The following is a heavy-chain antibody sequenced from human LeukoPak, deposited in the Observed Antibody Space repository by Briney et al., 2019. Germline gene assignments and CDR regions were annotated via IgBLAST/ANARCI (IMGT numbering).Heavy chain of an antibody. D-gene: IGHD5-12*01. J-gene: IGHJ6*02. Sequence: GASVKVSCKASGYTFSSCAMNWVRQAPGQGLEWMGWINTNTGNPTYAQGFTGRFVFSLDTSVSTAYLQISSLKASDTAMYYCARQGGGYEGYYYYGMDVWGQGTTVTVSS. CDR1: GYTFSSCA. V-gene: IGHV7-4-1*02. CDR3: ARQGGGYEGYYYYGMDV. CDR2: INTNTGNP.